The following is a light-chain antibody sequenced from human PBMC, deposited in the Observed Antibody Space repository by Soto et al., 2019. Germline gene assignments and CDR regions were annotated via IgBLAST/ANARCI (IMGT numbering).Light chain of an antibody. Sequence: EIVLTQSPGTLSLSPGQRPTLSCRASQSITNNYLAWYQQKPGRAHRILIYGASSRATGIPDRLSGSGSGTDFTLTISRLEPEDFAMYYCQQYGYLVTFGGGTKVDIK. CDR2: GAS. CDR1: QSITNNY. CDR3: QQYGYLVT. V-gene: IGKV3-20*01. J-gene: IGKJ4*01.